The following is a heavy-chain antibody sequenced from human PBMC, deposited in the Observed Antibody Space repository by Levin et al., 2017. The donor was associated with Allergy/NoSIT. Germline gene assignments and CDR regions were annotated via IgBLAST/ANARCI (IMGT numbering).Heavy chain of an antibody. J-gene: IGHJ2*01. V-gene: IGHV5-51*01. CDR3: ARPSDMNWFFDL. CDR1: DYNFNNYW. CDR2: IYPSDSDT. D-gene: IGHD1-26*01. Sequence: PGGSLRLSCKGSDYNFNNYWIAWVRQMPGKGLEWMGVIYPSDSDTRYSPSFQGQVTISADKSINTAYLQWSSLKASDSALYYCARPSDMNWFFDLWGRGTLVTVSS.